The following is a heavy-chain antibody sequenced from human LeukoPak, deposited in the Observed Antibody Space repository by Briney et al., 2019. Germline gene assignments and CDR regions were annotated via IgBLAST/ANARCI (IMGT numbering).Heavy chain of an antibody. V-gene: IGHV4-34*01. Sequence: SETLSLTCAVYGGSFSGYYWSWIRQPPGKGLEWIGEINHSGSTNYNPSLKCRVTISVDTSRNQFSLRLSSVTAADTAVYYCARGQRITMTDWGQGTLVTVSS. D-gene: IGHD3-22*01. J-gene: IGHJ4*02. CDR2: INHSGST. CDR1: GGSFSGYY. CDR3: ARGQRITMTD.